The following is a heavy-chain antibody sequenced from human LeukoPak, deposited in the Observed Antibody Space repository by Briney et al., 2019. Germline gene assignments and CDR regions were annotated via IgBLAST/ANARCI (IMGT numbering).Heavy chain of an antibody. CDR1: GGSISSYY. CDR2: IYYSGST. V-gene: IGHV4-59*01. D-gene: IGHD3-10*01. Sequence: PSETLSLTCTVSGGSISSYYWSWIRQPPGKGLEWIGYIYYSGSTNYNPSLKSRVTISVDTSKNQFSLKLSSVTAADTAVYYCARVSSGSYHYYYYYMDVRGKGTTVTISS. CDR3: ARVSSGSYHYYYYYMDV. J-gene: IGHJ6*03.